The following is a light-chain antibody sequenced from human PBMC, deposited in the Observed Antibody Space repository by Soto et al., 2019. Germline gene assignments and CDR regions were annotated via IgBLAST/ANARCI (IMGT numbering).Light chain of an antibody. CDR2: GAS. J-gene: IGKJ1*01. V-gene: IGKV3-15*01. CDR3: QQYNNWPPGT. Sequence: EIVMTQSPATLSVSPGERATLSCMASQSVSSNLAWYQQRPGQAPRLLIYGASSRAAGVPARFSGSGSGTESTLTISSLQSEDFAVYYCQQYNNWPPGTFGQGTKVDIK. CDR1: QSVSSN.